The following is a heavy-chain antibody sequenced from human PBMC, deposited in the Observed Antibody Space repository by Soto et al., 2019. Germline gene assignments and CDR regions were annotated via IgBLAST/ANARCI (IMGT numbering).Heavy chain of an antibody. V-gene: IGHV4-4*02. D-gene: IGHD4-17*01. CDR3: ARDGDYARLGGWFDT. CDR1: GGSISSSNW. J-gene: IGHJ5*02. Sequence: SETLSLTCAVSGGSISSSNWWSWVRQPPGKGLEWIGEIYHSGSTNYNPSLKSRVTISVDKSKNQFSLKLSSVTAADTAVYYCARDGDYARLGGWFDTWGQGTLVTVSS. CDR2: IYHSGST.